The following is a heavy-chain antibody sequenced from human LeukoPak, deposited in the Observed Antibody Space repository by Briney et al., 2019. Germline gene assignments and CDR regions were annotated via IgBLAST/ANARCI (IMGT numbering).Heavy chain of an antibody. V-gene: IGHV1-2*02. D-gene: IGHD4-17*01. Sequence: ASVKVSCRASGNTFTTYYMPWVRQAPGQGLEWMGWINPKTGGTNYAQNFQGRVTMTRDTSISTAYMELSRLRSDDTAVYYCARGFPSYGDPPFNRGQGTLVTVSS. CDR3: ARGFPSYGDPPFN. CDR2: INPKTGGT. CDR1: GNTFTTYY. J-gene: IGHJ4*02.